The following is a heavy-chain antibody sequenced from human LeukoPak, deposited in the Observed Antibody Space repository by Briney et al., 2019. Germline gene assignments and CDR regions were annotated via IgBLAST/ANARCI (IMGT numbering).Heavy chain of an antibody. CDR2: INHSGST. Sequence: SETLSLTCAVYGGSFSGYYWSWIRQPPGKGLEWIGEINHSGSTNYNPSLKSRVTISVDTAKNQFSLKLSSVTAADTAVYYCARGPRYSYGGYGMDVWGQGTTVTVSS. CDR3: ARGPRYSYGGYGMDV. CDR1: GGSFSGYY. V-gene: IGHV4-34*01. D-gene: IGHD5-18*01. J-gene: IGHJ6*02.